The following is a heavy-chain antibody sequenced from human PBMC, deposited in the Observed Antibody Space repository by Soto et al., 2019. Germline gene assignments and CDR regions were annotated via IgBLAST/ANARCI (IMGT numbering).Heavy chain of an antibody. J-gene: IGHJ3*02. CDR3: ARRPYYYDSWSAFDI. CDR2: IYYSGST. CDR1: GGSISSYY. D-gene: IGHD3-22*01. V-gene: IGHV4-59*08. Sequence: QVQLQESGPGLVKPSETLSLTCTVSGGSISSYYWSWIRQPPGKGLEWIGYIYYSGSTNYNPSLKSRVTISVDTSKNQFSLKLSSVTAADTAVYYCARRPYYYDSWSAFDIWGQGTMVTVSS.